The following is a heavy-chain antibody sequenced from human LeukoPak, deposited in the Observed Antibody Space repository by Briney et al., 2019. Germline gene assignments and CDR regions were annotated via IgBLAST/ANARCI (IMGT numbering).Heavy chain of an antibody. CDR2: IYYSGST. CDR1: GGSISSHY. V-gene: IGHV4-59*11. D-gene: IGHD6-19*01. CDR3: ARASSGWYGYFDY. J-gene: IGHJ4*02. Sequence: SETLSLTCTVSGGSISSHYWSWIRQPPGKGLEWSGYIYYSGSTNYNPSLKSRVTISVDTSKNQFSLKLSSVTAADTAVYYCARASSGWYGYFDYWAREPWSPSPQ.